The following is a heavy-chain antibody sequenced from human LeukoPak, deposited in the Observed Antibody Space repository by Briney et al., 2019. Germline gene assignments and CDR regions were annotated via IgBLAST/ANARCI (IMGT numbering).Heavy chain of an antibody. CDR1: RYSFTSYW. V-gene: IGHV5-51*01. J-gene: IGHJ5*02. Sequence: KCLKISCKGSRYSFTSYWIGWVRQMPGKGLEWMGIIYPGDSDTRYSPSFQGQVTISADKSISTAYLQWISLKASDTAMYYCARLRTPIGWFGPWGQGTLVTVSS. CDR3: ARLRTPIGWFGP. D-gene: IGHD2-2*01. CDR2: IYPGDSDT.